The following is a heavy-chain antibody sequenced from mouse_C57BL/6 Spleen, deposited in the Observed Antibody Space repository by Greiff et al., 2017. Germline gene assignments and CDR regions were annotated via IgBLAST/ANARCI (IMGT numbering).Heavy chain of an antibody. J-gene: IGHJ2*01. D-gene: IGHD1-1*01. Sequence: EVHLVESGGDLVKPGGSLKLSCAASGFTFSSYGMSWVRQTPDKRLEWVATISSGGSYTYYPDSVKGRFTISRDNAKNTLYLQMSSLKSEDTAMYYCARQTITTVVEGPYFDYWGQGTTLTVSS. CDR2: ISSGGSYT. V-gene: IGHV5-6*01. CDR3: ARQTITTVVEGPYFDY. CDR1: GFTFSSYG.